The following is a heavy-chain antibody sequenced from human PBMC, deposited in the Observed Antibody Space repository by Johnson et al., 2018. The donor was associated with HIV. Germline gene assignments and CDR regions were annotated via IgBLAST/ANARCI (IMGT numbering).Heavy chain of an antibody. V-gene: IGHV3-48*04. Sequence: VQLVESGGGVVHPGRSLRLSCAASGFTFSSYAMSWVRQAPGTGLEWVSAISSSGSTIYYADSVKGRFTITRDHAKNSLYRQMKGLRAEDTAVYYCSRDALAAAGPIWGQGKMVTVSS. CDR2: ISSSGSTI. J-gene: IGHJ3*02. CDR3: SRDALAAAGPI. CDR1: GFTFSSYA. D-gene: IGHD6-13*01.